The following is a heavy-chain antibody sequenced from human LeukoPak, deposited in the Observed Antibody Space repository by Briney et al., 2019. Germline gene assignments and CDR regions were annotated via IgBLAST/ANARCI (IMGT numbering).Heavy chain of an antibody. CDR1: GRSISRGSSY. CDR3: ARDAIAAAGLNFDY. J-gene: IGHJ4*02. D-gene: IGHD6-13*01. Sequence: PSETLSLTCPHYGRSISRGSSYWSSMQQPAGMGLERFGRIYTSGSTNYNPSLKSRVTISVDTSKNQFPLKLSSVTAADTAVYYCARDAIAAAGLNFDYWGQGTLVTVPS. V-gene: IGHV4-61*02. CDR2: IYTSGST.